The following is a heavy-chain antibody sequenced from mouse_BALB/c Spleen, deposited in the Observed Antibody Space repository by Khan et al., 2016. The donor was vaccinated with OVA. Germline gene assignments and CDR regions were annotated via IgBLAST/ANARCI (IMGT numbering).Heavy chain of an antibody. Sequence: QVQLKESGPELVRPGVSVKMSCTASGYTFTSFWIHWVKQRPGQGLDWIGMIDPSKSETRLNQKFRDKATLNVDKSSDTAYMQLTRLTSEDSAVYFCTRGGYGSPFAYWGQGTLVTVSA. J-gene: IGHJ3*01. CDR3: TRGGYGSPFAY. D-gene: IGHD1-1*01. V-gene: IGHV1S127*01. CDR2: IDPSKSET. CDR1: GYTFTSFW.